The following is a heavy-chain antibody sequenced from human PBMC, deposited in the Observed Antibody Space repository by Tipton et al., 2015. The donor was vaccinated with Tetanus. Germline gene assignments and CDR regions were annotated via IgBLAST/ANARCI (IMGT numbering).Heavy chain of an antibody. CDR1: GGSINTGDYY. V-gene: IGHV4-30-4*01. J-gene: IGHJ4*02. Sequence: TLSLTCNVSGGSINTGDYYWSWFRQSPGKGLEWIGHVYYSGRTYYNPPLKSRVTISADMSKNQFSLKLTSVTAADTATYYCARMGFTYGQVVYWGQGTLVTVAS. CDR2: VYYSGRT. D-gene: IGHD5-18*01. CDR3: ARMGFTYGQVVY.